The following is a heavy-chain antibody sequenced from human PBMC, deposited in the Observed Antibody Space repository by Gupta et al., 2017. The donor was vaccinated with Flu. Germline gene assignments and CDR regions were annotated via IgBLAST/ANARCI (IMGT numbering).Heavy chain of an antibody. CDR2: ISSRGVP. V-gene: IGHV3-48*03. CDR1: GFTFSDYD. D-gene: IGHD3-16*01. Sequence: AASGFTFSDYDVSWVRQAPGKALEWVSFISSRGVPYYTDSVKGRFTISRDNAKNSVFLQMDSLRAEDTAFYYCPRGLWDPWGQGTMVTVS. CDR3: PRGLWDP. J-gene: IGHJ5*02.